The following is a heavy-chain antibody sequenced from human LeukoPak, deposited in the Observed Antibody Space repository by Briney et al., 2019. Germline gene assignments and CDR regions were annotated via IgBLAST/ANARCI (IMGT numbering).Heavy chain of an antibody. Sequence: TLSLTCTVSGGFFSSCGYYWSWVRQHPGKGLVWIGYIYCSGSTYYNPSLKSRVTISVVTFNNLSSLKLSSVTAADPVLFFCARVSVEMATFGPNWFDAWGEGTL. CDR2: IYCSGST. CDR1: GGFFSSCGYY. J-gene: IGHJ5*02. CDR3: ARVSVEMATFGPNWFDA. V-gene: IGHV4-31*03. D-gene: IGHD5-24*01.